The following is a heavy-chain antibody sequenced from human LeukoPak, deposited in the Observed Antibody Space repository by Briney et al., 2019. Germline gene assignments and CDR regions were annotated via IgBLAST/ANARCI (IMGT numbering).Heavy chain of an antibody. CDR1: GFTFSSYD. J-gene: IGHJ4*02. CDR2: IGIAGDT. V-gene: IGHV3-13*01. CDR3: ARARVRATELDY. D-gene: IGHD1-26*01. Sequence: PGGSLRPSCAASGFTFSSYDMHWVRQATGKGLEWVSGIGIAGDTYYAGSVKGRFTISRENAKNSLYLQMNNLRAGDTAVYYCARARVRATELDYWGQGTLVTVSS.